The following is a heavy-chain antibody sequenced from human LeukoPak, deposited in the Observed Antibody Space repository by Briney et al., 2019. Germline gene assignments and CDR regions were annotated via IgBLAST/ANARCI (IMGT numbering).Heavy chain of an antibody. CDR3: ARLGPGGWYKGAYFQH. D-gene: IGHD6-19*01. V-gene: IGHV4-39*01. CDR1: GGSISGSDFY. J-gene: IGHJ1*01. CDR2: INYGGAT. Sequence: SETLSLTCRVSGGSISGSDFYWGWIRQPPGKGLEWIGSINYGGATYYKPSLRSRVTMSVDMSKNELSLELKSVTAADTAMYYCARLGPGGWYKGAYFQHWGQGTLVT.